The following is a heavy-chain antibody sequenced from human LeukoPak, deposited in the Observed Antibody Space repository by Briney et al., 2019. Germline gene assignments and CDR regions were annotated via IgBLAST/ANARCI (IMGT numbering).Heavy chain of an antibody. D-gene: IGHD3-22*01. CDR3: ARDCPDSSGYYIDY. Sequence: PSETLSLTCTVSGGSISTYYWNWIRQHPGKGLEWIGYIYYSGSTYYNPSLKSRVTISVDTSKNQFSLKLSSVTAADTAVYYCARDCPDSSGYYIDYWGQGTLVTVSS. CDR1: GGSISTYY. CDR2: IYYSGST. J-gene: IGHJ4*02. V-gene: IGHV4-59*06.